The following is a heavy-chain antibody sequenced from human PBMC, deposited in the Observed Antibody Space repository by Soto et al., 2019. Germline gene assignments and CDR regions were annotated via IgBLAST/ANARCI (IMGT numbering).Heavy chain of an antibody. D-gene: IGHD3-10*01. CDR2: IIPILGIA. V-gene: IGHV1-69*02. J-gene: IGHJ6*02. CDR3: ARGRGYYGSGSYYPEHYYGMDV. CDR1: GGTFSSYT. Sequence: SCKASGGTFSSYTISWVRQAPGQGLEWMGRIIPILGIANYAQKFQGRVTITADKSTSTAYMELSSLRSEDTAVYYCARGRGYYGSGSYYPEHYYGMDVWGQGTTVTVSS.